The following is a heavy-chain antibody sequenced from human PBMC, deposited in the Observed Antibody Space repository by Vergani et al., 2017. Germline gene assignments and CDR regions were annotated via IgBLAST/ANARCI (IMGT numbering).Heavy chain of an antibody. D-gene: IGHD3-3*01. J-gene: IGHJ4*02. CDR1: GFTFSNLW. V-gene: IGHV3-7*01. Sequence: EVQLVASGGGLVQRGGSLRLSCEASGFTFSNLWMTWVRQAPGKGLEWVANIKYDGSKKNYVDSVKGRFTISRDNAKNTLYLQMNSLRAEDTAVYYCAKARITILGALDYWGQGTLVTVSS. CDR2: IKYDGSKK. CDR3: AKARITILGALDY.